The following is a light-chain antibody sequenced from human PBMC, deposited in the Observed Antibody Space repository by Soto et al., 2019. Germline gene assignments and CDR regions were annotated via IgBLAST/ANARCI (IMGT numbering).Light chain of an antibody. Sequence: EIVLTQSPSTLYLSPGDRTTLSSRDSQSVSNNYLAWYQQTPGQAPRLXSYGASNRATGIPDRVSGSGSGTDFTLTISRLEPEDFEVYYCQQYGSSPWTFGQGTKVDIK. V-gene: IGKV3-20*01. CDR3: QQYGSSPWT. CDR1: QSVSNNY. J-gene: IGKJ1*01. CDR2: GAS.